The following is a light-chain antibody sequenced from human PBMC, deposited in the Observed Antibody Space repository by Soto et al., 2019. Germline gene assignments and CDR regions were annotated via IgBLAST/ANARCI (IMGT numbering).Light chain of an antibody. CDR2: YDS. J-gene: IGLJ2*01. Sequence: SYELTQPPSVSVAPGKTARITCGGNTSGSKSVHWYQQKPGQAPVLVIYYDSDRPSGIPERFSGSNSGNTATLTISRVEAGDEADYYCQVWDSSSDHVVFGGGTKLTVL. V-gene: IGLV3-21*04. CDR3: QVWDSSSDHVV. CDR1: TSGSKS.